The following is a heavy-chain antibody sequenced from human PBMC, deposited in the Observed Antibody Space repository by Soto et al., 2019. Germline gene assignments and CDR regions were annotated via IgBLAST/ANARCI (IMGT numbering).Heavy chain of an antibody. CDR2: IYYSGSA. D-gene: IGHD2-21*02. Sequence: QVQLQESGPGLMKPSETLSLTCTISGGSISGCYWGWIRQPPGKGLEWIGNIYYSGSANYDPSLRSRVTISLNTSKNQFSLNLNSVTAADTAIYYCARWTYCGGDCYWLDFWGQGTLVTVSS. J-gene: IGHJ4*02. CDR1: GGSISGCY. CDR3: ARWTYCGGDCYWLDF. V-gene: IGHV4-59*01.